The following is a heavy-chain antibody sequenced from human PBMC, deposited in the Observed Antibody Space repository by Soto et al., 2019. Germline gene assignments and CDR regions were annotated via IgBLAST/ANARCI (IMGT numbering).Heavy chain of an antibody. CDR1: DGSSLSYY. Sequence: SESLSIAGTVSDGSSLSYYWSWIRQPAGKGLEGIGRIYTIGSTNYNPSLKSRVTMSVDTSKNQFSLKLSSVTAADTAVYYCARGVAARRWGQGTMVTVSS. J-gene: IGHJ3*01. V-gene: IGHV4-4*07. CDR3: ARGVAARR. CDR2: IYTIGST. D-gene: IGHD6-6*01.